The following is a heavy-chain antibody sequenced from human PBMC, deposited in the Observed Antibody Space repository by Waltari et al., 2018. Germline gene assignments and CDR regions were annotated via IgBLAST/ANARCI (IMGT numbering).Heavy chain of an antibody. J-gene: IGHJ4*02. D-gene: IGHD1-1*01. CDR1: GGSISSSGYY. CDR3: AKFQSGTMLGY. V-gene: IGHV4-39*01. Sequence: QLQLQESGPGLVKPSETLSLTCTVSGGSISSSGYYWGWLRQPPGTGPEWIGSVSYRGSTSYNPSLKSRVTISADTSKNQFSLKLTSVTAADTAVYYCAKFQSGTMLGYWGQGTLVTVSS. CDR2: VSYRGST.